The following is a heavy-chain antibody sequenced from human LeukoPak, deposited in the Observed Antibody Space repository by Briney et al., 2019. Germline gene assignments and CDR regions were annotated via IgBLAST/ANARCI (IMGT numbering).Heavy chain of an antibody. Sequence: PGGSLRLSCAASGFAVNSNYMSWVRQAPGRGPEWVSIIYSGSSTYYADSVKGRFTISRDRSKNAIYLQMNSLRADDTAMYYCARDRWPDAFDIWGQGTMVTVSS. D-gene: IGHD2-15*01. J-gene: IGHJ3*02. CDR2: IYSGSST. V-gene: IGHV3-53*01. CDR1: GFAVNSNY. CDR3: ARDRWPDAFDI.